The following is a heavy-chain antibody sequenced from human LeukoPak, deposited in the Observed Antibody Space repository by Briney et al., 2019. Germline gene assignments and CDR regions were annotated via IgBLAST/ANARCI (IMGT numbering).Heavy chain of an antibody. J-gene: IGHJ4*02. V-gene: IGHV3-15*01. Sequence: GGSLRLSCAASGFTFGNAWMTWVRQAPGKGLEWVGRIKSKTDGATTDYAAPVKGRFTISRDDSENTLYLQMNSLKTEDTAVYYCTTEGSSWTNDYWGQGTLVTVSS. CDR1: GFTFGNAW. CDR3: TTEGSSWTNDY. CDR2: IKSKTDGATT. D-gene: IGHD6-13*01.